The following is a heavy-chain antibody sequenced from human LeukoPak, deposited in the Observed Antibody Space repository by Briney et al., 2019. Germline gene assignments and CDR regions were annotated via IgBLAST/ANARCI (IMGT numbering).Heavy chain of an antibody. V-gene: IGHV3-23*01. J-gene: IGHJ4*02. D-gene: IGHD1-7*01. Sequence: GGSLRLSCAGSGFTFKAYTLTWVRQAPGKRPEWLAAVTGGHGVTYYADSVRGRFTISRDNSRNTLYLQMTGLTAEDTAVYYCARDQSTTALSEYWGQGTLVAVSS. CDR2: VTGGHGVT. CDR3: ARDQSTTALSEY. CDR1: GFTFKAYT.